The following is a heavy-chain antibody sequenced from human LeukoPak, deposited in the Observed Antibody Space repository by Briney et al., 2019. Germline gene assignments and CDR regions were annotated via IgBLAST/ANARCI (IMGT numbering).Heavy chain of an antibody. D-gene: IGHD3-22*01. Sequence: GGSLRLSCAASGFTFSSYAMSWVRQAPGRGLEWVSAISGSGGSTYYADSVKGRFTISRDNSKNTLYLQMNSLTAEDTAVYYCAKGPGNYYDSSGYLYYFDYWGQGTLVTVSS. V-gene: IGHV3-23*01. CDR2: ISGSGGST. J-gene: IGHJ4*02. CDR1: GFTFSSYA. CDR3: AKGPGNYYDSSGYLYYFDY.